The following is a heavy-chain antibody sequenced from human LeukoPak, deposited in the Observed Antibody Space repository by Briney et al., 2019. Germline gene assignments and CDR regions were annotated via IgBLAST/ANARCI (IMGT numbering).Heavy chain of an antibody. CDR2: ISSSGSTI. J-gene: IGHJ4*02. CDR3: ARTVARIGY. D-gene: IGHD4-23*01. CDR1: GFTFSSYE. Sequence: GGSLRLSCAASGFTFSSYEMNWVRQAPGKGLEWVSHISSSGSTIYYTDSVKGRFTISRDSSKNLLYLQMNSLRAEDTAIYYCARTVARIGYWGQGTLVTVSS. V-gene: IGHV3-48*03.